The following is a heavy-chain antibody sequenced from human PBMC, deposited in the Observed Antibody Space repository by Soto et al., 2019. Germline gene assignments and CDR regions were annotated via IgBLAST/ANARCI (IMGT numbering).Heavy chain of an antibody. D-gene: IGHD5-18*01. CDR3: ARDPVDTAMVNRVAAENL. CDR1: GGTFSSYT. V-gene: IGHV1-69*08. J-gene: IGHJ4*02. Sequence: QVQLVQSGAEVKKPGSSVKVSCKASGGTFSSYTISWVRQAPGQGLEWMGRFIPILGIANYAQKFQGRVTITADKSTSTAYMELSSLRSEDTAVYYCARDPVDTAMVNRVAAENLWGQGTLVTVSS. CDR2: FIPILGIA.